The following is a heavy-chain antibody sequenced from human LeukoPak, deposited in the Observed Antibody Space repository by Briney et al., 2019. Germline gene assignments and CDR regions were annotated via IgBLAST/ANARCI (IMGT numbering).Heavy chain of an antibody. CDR3: ARNPGGGLIDY. D-gene: IGHD2-15*01. J-gene: IGHJ4*02. CDR2: IYYSGGSA. V-gene: IGHV4-59*01. CDR1: GGSISSYY. Sequence: SETLSLTCTVSGGSISSYYWTWIRQFPGKGLEWFGYIYYSGGSANYNPSFKNRVAISVDTSKNHCSLKLSSVTAADTAVYYWARNPGGGLIDYWGQGTLVTVSS.